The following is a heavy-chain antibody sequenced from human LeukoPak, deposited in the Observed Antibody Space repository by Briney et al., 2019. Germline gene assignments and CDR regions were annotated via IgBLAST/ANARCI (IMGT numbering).Heavy chain of an antibody. CDR1: GYTFTSYG. V-gene: IGHV1-18*01. Sequence: ASVKVSCKPSGYTFTSYGISWVRQAPGQGLEWMGWISAYNGNTNYAQKLQGRVTMTPDTSTSTAYMELRSLRSDDTAVYYCARQAYCGGDCYPDYGGQGTLVTVSS. CDR2: ISAYNGNT. J-gene: IGHJ4*02. D-gene: IGHD2-21*02. CDR3: ARQAYCGGDCYPDY.